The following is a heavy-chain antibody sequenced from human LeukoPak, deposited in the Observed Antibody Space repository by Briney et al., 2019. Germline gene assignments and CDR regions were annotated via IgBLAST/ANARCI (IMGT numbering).Heavy chain of an antibody. J-gene: IGHJ4*02. CDR2: VYTSGST. D-gene: IGHD2/OR15-2a*01. CDR3: ARGSANIDY. CDR1: GGSISSGSDY. V-gene: IGHV4-61*02. Sequence: PSQTLSLTCTVSGGSISSGSDYWSWIRQPAGKGLEWIGRVYTSGSTNYNPSLKSRVTISVDTSKNQFSLKLSYVTAADTAVYYCARGSANIDYWGPGTLVTVAS.